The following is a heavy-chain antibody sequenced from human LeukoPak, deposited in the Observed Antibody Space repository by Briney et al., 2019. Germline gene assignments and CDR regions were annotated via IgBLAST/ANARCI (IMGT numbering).Heavy chain of an antibody. CDR1: GDSIRNYY. CDR3: ARPPLLDY. Sequence: SETLSLTCTVSGDSIRNYYWRWLRQPRGKGLEWIGYIYYSGSTNYNPSLKSRVTISLNTSKNQFSLKLTSVTAADTAVYYCARPPLLDYWGQGTLVTVSS. CDR2: IYYSGST. J-gene: IGHJ4*02. V-gene: IGHV4-59*01.